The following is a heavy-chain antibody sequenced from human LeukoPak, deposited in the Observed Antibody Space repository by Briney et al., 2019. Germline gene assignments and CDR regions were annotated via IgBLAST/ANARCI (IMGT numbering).Heavy chain of an antibody. J-gene: IGHJ6*03. CDR2: INHGGSA. Sequence: SETLSLTCAVYGESFSDYYWSWIRQSPGKGLEWIGEINHGGSASYNPALKSRVTLSVDTSKNQFSLKLTSMTATDTAVYYCARLVDYHYNYMDVWGKGTTVTVSS. V-gene: IGHV4-34*01. CDR3: ARLVDYHYNYMDV. CDR1: GESFSDYY.